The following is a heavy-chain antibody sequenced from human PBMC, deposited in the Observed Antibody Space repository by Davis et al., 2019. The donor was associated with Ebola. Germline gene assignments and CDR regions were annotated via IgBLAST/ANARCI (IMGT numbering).Heavy chain of an antibody. J-gene: IGHJ5*02. CDR1: GGSFSGYY. CDR3: ARLFTYYYGSGSYSGWFDP. V-gene: IGHV4-39*01. D-gene: IGHD3-10*01. CDR2: IYYSGST. Sequence: SETLSPTGAVFGGSFSGYYWGWIRQPPGKGREWIGSIYYSGSTYYNPSLKSRVTISVDTSKNQFSLKLSSVTAADTAVYYCARLFTYYYGSGSYSGWFDPWGQGTLVTVSS.